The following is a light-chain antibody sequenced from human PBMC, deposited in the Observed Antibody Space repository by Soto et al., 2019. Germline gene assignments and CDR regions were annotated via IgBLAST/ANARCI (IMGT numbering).Light chain of an antibody. V-gene: IGLV2-14*01. J-gene: IGLJ2*01. Sequence: GNSSDVGGYNYVSWYQQHPGKAPKLMIYEVSNRPSGVSNRFSGSKSGNTASLTISGLQAEDEADYYCSSYTSSSVVFGGGTKVTVL. CDR2: EVS. CDR3: SSYTSSSVV. CDR1: SSDVGGYNY.